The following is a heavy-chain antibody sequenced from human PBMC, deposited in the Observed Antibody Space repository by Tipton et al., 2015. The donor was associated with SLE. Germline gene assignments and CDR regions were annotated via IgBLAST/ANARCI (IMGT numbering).Heavy chain of an antibody. CDR3: ARVLGSRYCTNGVCTSPYYFYYYMDV. CDR2: IYYSGST. V-gene: IGHV4-59*01. D-gene: IGHD2-8*01. CDR1: GGSISSYY. Sequence: LRLSCTFSGGSISSYYWSWIRQPPGKGLEWIGYIYYSGSTNYNPSLKSRVTISVDTSKNQFSLKLSSVTAADTAVYYCARVLGSRYCTNGVCTSPYYFYYYMDVWGRGTSVTVS. J-gene: IGHJ6*03.